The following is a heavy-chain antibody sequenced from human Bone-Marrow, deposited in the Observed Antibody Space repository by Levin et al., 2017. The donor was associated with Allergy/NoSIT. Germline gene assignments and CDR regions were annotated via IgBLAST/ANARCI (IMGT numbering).Heavy chain of an antibody. Sequence: WASVKVSCKTSGGTFSNSPFSWVRQAPGQGLEWMGGIIPIFGTPDYAQKFQGRVTLTADESTSTAYMELSSLRSDDTAVYYCATGVAVVPTAIPPYYYYGMDVWGQGTTVTVSS. CDR1: GGTFSNSP. D-gene: IGHD2-2*01. V-gene: IGHV1-69*13. J-gene: IGHJ6*02. CDR2: IIPIFGTP. CDR3: ATGVAVVPTAIPPYYYYGMDV.